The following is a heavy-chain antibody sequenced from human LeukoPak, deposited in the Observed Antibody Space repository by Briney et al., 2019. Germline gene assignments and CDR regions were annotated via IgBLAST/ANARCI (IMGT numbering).Heavy chain of an antibody. D-gene: IGHD3-10*01. J-gene: IGHJ6*03. CDR3: AKGDFYGSGRDYYYYMDV. CDR1: GFTFSKYG. CDR2: IRYDASKK. Sequence: PGGSLRLSCAASGFTFSKYGMVWVRQAPGKGLEWVSLIRYDASKKYYADSVKGRFSVSRDNSKSTLYLQMNSLRAEDTAVYNCAKGDFYGSGRDYYYYMDVWGKGTTVTISS. V-gene: IGHV3-30*02.